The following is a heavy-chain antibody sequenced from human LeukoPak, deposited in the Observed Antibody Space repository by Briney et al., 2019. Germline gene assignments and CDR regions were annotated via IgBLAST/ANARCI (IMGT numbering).Heavy chain of an antibody. J-gene: IGHJ5*02. V-gene: IGHV4-34*01. CDR3: ARVSGAAARGGEDWFDP. Sequence: SETLSLTCAVYGGSFRGYYWSWIRQPPGKGLEWIGEINHSGSTNYNPSLKSRVTISVDTSKNQFSLKLSSVTAADTAVYYCARVSGAAARGGEDWFDPWGQGTLVTVSS. CDR2: INHSGST. D-gene: IGHD6-13*01. CDR1: GGSFRGYY.